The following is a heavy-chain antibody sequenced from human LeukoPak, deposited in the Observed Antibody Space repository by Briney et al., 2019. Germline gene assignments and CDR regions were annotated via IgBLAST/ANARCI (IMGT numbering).Heavy chain of an antibody. D-gene: IGHD2-15*01. CDR1: SGSISSYY. Sequence: PSETLSLTCTVSSGSISSYYWSWIRQPAGKGLEWIGRISASGNTNYNPSLSSRVTMSVDTSRSQFSLKLRSVTAADTAVYYCAREGRSSTPGYWGQGTLVTVSS. CDR2: ISASGNT. CDR3: AREGRSSTPGY. J-gene: IGHJ4*02. V-gene: IGHV4-4*07.